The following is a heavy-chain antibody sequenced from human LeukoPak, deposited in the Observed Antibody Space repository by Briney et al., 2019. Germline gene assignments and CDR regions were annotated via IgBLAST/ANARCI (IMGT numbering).Heavy chain of an antibody. Sequence: ASVKVSCKASGGTFSSYAISWVRQAPGQGLEWMGGIIPIFGTANYAQKFQGRVTITADESTSTAYMELSSLRSEDTAVYYCARVEYSSSSHFDYWGQGTLVTVSS. V-gene: IGHV1-69*01. CDR1: GGTFSSYA. J-gene: IGHJ4*02. CDR3: ARVEYSSSSHFDY. D-gene: IGHD6-6*01. CDR2: IIPIFGTA.